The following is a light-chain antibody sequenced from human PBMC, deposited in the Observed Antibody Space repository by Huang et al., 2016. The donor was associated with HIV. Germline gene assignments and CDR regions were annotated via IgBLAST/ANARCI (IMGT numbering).Light chain of an antibody. CDR3: QQYNDYSVT. CDR1: QTISTW. Sequence: DIQMTQFPSTLSASLGDRVTITCRATQTISTWLAWYQQKPVKAPKLLIYKATSLESGVPPRFSGSGSGTEFTLTISNLQPDDFATYYCQQYNDYSVTFGQGTKLEIK. V-gene: IGKV1-5*03. CDR2: KAT. J-gene: IGKJ2*01.